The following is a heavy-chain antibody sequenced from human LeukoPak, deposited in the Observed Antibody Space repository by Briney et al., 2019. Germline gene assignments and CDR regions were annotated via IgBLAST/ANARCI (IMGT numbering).Heavy chain of an antibody. V-gene: IGHV1-69*13. Sequence: GASVKVSCKASGDSFNRNAVSWVRQAPGQGLEWMGGIIPMFPTPNYAQKFQDRVTITADESTTTVYMELSSLRSEDTAVYYCARVSYYYGSGSYNNWFDPWGQGTLVTVSS. D-gene: IGHD3-10*01. CDR1: GDSFNRNA. CDR3: ARVSYYYGSGSYNNWFDP. CDR2: IIPMFPTP. J-gene: IGHJ5*02.